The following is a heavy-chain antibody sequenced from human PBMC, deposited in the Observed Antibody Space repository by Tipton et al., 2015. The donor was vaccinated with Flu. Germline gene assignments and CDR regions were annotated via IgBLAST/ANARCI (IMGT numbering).Heavy chain of an antibody. CDR3: VRRYLGWEGAFDI. D-gene: IGHD1-26*01. V-gene: IGHV4-61*01. Sequence: TLSLTCTVSGDSVDSGRYYWNWIRQPPGKGLQWIGYIYYSGPTDYNPSLKSRVTISVDSSKNQFSLKLSSVTAADTAVYYCVRRYLGWEGAFDIWGQGTLVTVSS. CDR1: GDSVDSGRYY. CDR2: IYYSGPT. J-gene: IGHJ3*02.